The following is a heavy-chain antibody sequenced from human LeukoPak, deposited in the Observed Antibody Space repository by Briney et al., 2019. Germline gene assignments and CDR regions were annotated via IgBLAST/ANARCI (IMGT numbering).Heavy chain of an antibody. CDR3: ARASGYSYGYDYLDY. D-gene: IGHD5-18*01. CDR1: GYTFTSYG. J-gene: IGHJ4*02. CDR2: ISAYNGNT. V-gene: IGHV1-18*01. Sequence: GASVKVSCKASGYTFTSYGISWGRQAPGQGLEWMGWISAYNGNTNYAQKLQGRVTMTTDTSTSTAYMELRSLRSDDTAVYYCARASGYSYGYDYLDYWGQGTLVTVSS.